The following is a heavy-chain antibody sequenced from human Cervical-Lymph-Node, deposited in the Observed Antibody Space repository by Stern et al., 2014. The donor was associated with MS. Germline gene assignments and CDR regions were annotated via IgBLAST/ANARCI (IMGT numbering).Heavy chain of an antibody. V-gene: IGHV2-5*02. CDR2: IYWDDDK. D-gene: IGHD1-26*01. CDR1: GFSLSTNGVG. J-gene: IGHJ4*02. CDR3: AHITAYSGTYPPSY. Sequence: QITLKESGPTLVKPTQTLTLTCTFSGFSLSTNGVGVGWIRQPPGKALEWLVLIYWDDDKRYSPSLKSRLTITKDTSKNQVVLTMTYMDPVDTATYYCAHITAYSGTYPPSYWGQGTLVTVSS.